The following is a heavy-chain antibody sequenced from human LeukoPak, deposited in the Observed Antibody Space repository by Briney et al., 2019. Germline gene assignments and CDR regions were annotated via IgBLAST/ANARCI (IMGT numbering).Heavy chain of an antibody. V-gene: IGHV4-4*07. J-gene: IGHJ4*02. CDR3: ATGDGYNSFDY. CDR1: GVSISSYS. Sequence: SETLSLTCTVSGVSISSYSWSWIRQPAGKGLEWIGRIYTSGSTNYNSSLKSRVTMSVDTSKNQVSLKLSSVTAADTAVYYCATGDGYNSFDYWGQGTLVTVSS. D-gene: IGHD5-24*01. CDR2: IYTSGST.